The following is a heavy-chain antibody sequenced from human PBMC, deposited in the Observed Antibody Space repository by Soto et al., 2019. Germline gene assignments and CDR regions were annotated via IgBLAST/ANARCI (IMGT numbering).Heavy chain of an antibody. D-gene: IGHD6-6*01. CDR3: ARQSRPSTRNSYYYGMDV. CDR1: GGTFGSYA. CDR2: IIPIFDTT. Sequence: QVQLEQSGAEVKWPGSSVKVSCRPSGGTFGSYAVNWVRQAPGQGLEWMGGIIPIFDTTNFARKFQGRLRIIADVSTSTAYMELSSLRSEDTALYYSARQSRPSTRNSYYYGMDVWGQGTTVTVSS. V-gene: IGHV1-69*01. J-gene: IGHJ6*02.